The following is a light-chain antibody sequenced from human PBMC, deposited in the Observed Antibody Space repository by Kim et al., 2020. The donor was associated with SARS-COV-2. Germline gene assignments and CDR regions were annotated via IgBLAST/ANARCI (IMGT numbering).Light chain of an antibody. Sequence: ENVLTQSPGTLSLSPAERATLSCRASQSVRSSQLAWYQQKPGQAPRLLIYGASNRATGIPDRFSGSGSGTDFTLTISRLEPEDFAVYYCQQYGSSSYTFGQGTKLEI. V-gene: IGKV3-20*01. CDR3: QQYGSSSYT. CDR2: GAS. CDR1: QSVRSSQ. J-gene: IGKJ2*01.